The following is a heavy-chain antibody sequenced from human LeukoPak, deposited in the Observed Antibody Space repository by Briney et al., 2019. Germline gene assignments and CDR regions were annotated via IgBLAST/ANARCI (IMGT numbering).Heavy chain of an antibody. CDR3: ARDQGQWLTGQTEWYMDV. CDR2: ISSSGSTI. V-gene: IGHV3-11*04. J-gene: IGHJ6*03. CDR1: GFTFSDYY. Sequence: PGGSLRLSCAASGFTFSDYYMSWIRQAPGKGLEWVSYISSSGSTIYYADSVKGRFTISRDNAKNSLYLQMNSLRAEDTAVYYCARDQGQWLTGQTEWYMDVWGKGTTVTVSS. D-gene: IGHD6-19*01.